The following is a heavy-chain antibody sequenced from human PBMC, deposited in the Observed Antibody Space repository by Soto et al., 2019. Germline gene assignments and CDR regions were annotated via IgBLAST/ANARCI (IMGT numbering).Heavy chain of an antibody. D-gene: IGHD2-15*01. CDR2: IRNKANSYAT. J-gene: IGHJ4*02. CDR3: IRHSPEDMIRT. V-gene: IGHV3-73*01. CDR1: GFTFSGSS. Sequence: PGGSMRLSCAASGFTFSGSSVHWVRQASGKGLEWVGRIRNKANSYATAYAASVRGRFTISRDDSKNTAFLQMNSLNTEYTAVYYCIRHSPEDMIRTWGQGTLVTVSS.